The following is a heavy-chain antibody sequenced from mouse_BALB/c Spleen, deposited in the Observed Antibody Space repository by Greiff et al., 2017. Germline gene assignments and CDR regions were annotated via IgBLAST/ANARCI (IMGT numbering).Heavy chain of an antibody. J-gene: IGHJ4*01. CDR1: GDSITSGY. Sequence: EVKVVESGPSLVKPSQTLSLTCSVTGDSITSGYWNWIRKFPGNKLEYMGYISYSGSTYYNPSLKSRISITRDTSKNQYYLQLNSVTTEDTATYYCARYGYYYGSNAMDYWGQGTSVTVSS. CDR3: ARYGYYYGSNAMDY. D-gene: IGHD1-1*01. CDR2: ISYSGST. V-gene: IGHV3-8*02.